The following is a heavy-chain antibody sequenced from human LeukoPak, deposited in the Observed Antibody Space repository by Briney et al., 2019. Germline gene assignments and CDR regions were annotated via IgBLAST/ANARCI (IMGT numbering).Heavy chain of an antibody. Sequence: SQTLSLTCTVSGGSISSGDYYWSWIRQPPGKGLEWIGYIYYSGSTYYNPSLKSRVTISVDTSKNQFSLKLSSVTAADTAVYYCARVGYSSSSYIDYWGQGTLVTVSS. CDR1: GGSISSGDYY. V-gene: IGHV4-30-4*01. J-gene: IGHJ4*02. CDR2: IYYSGST. CDR3: ARVGYSSSSYIDY. D-gene: IGHD6-6*01.